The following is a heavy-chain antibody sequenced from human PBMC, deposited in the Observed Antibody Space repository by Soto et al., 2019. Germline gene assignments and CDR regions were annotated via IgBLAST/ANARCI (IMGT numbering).Heavy chain of an antibody. D-gene: IGHD3-10*01. CDR3: ARVYGSGSH. CDR1: GFSFSTYW. Sequence: GALRLSCAASGFSFSTYWMSWVRQAPGKGLEWVSVIYSAGGTNYADSVKGRFTISRDNSKNTVYLQMNSLRAEDTAVYYCARVYGSGSHWGQGILVTVSS. J-gene: IGHJ4*02. V-gene: IGHV3-66*01. CDR2: IYSAGGT.